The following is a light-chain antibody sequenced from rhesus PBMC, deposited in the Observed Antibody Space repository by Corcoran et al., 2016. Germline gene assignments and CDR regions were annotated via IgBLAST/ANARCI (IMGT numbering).Light chain of an antibody. CDR1: QSVSSS. Sequence: EIVLTQSPATLSLSPGERATLSCRASQSVSSSLAWYQQKPGQAPRLRMYDASSRGTGIPDRVSGSGSGTDVTLTSRSLEPEDVGVYYCQQYSNWLTFGGGTKVELK. CDR3: QQYSNWLT. CDR2: DAS. V-gene: IGKV3-17*01. J-gene: IGKJ4*01.